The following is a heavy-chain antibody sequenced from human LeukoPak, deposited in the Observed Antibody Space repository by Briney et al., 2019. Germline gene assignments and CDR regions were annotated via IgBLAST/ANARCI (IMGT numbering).Heavy chain of an antibody. Sequence: SETLSLTCTVSGGSISSGDYYWSWIRQPPGKGLEWIGYIYYSGSTYYNPSLKSRVTISVDTSKNQFSLKLSSVTAADTAVYYCARDGRPAGFDPWGQGTLVTVSS. D-gene: IGHD3/OR15-3a*01. CDR1: GGSISSGDYY. V-gene: IGHV4-30-4*01. CDR3: ARDGRPAGFDP. J-gene: IGHJ5*02. CDR2: IYYSGST.